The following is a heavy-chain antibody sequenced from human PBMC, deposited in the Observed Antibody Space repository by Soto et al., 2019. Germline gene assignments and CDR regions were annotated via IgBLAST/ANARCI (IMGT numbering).Heavy chain of an antibody. CDR3: ARVGRQYSYDGFPVY. J-gene: IGHJ4*02. Sequence: GASVKVSCKASGYTFPSYSVSWVRQAPGQGLEWMGWISAYNGNTNYAQKFQGRVTMTTDTSTSTAYTELRSLRSDDTAVYYCARVGRQYSYDGFPVYWGQGTLVTVSS. CDR1: GYTFPSYS. D-gene: IGHD3-22*01. CDR2: ISAYNGNT. V-gene: IGHV1-18*04.